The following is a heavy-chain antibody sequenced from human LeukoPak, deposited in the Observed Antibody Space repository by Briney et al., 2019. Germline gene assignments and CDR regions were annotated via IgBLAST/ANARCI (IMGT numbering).Heavy chain of an antibody. CDR1: GGSISSGDYY. V-gene: IGHV4-30-4*01. Sequence: PSQTLSLTCTVSGGSISSGDYYWSWIRQPPGKGLEWIGYIYYSGSTYYNPSLKSRVTISVDTSKSQFSLKLSSVTAADTAVYYCARDLWGDGMDVWGQGTTVTVSS. CDR3: ARDLWGDGMDV. J-gene: IGHJ6*02. D-gene: IGHD3-16*01. CDR2: IYYSGST.